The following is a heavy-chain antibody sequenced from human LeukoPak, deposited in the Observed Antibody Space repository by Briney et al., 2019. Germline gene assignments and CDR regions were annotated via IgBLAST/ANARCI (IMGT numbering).Heavy chain of an antibody. Sequence: GGSLRLSCAASGFTFSSYAMHWVRQAPGKGLEWVAVISYDGSNKYYADSVKGRFTISRDNAKNTLYLQMNTLRAEDTAAYYCARGSYSSGWYNAFDIRGQGTMVTVSS. V-gene: IGHV3-30*04. CDR3: ARGSYSSGWYNAFDI. CDR2: ISYDGSNK. J-gene: IGHJ3*02. CDR1: GFTFSSYA. D-gene: IGHD6-19*01.